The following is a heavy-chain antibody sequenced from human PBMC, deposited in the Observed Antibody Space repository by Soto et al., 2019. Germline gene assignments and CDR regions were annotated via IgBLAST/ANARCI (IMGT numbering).Heavy chain of an antibody. V-gene: IGHV4-34*01. D-gene: IGHD3-3*01. CDR3: ARGQILAYYDFWSGRPYWFDP. J-gene: IGHJ5*02. CDR2: INHSGSA. Sequence: KSSETLSLTCAVYGGSFSGYYWSWIRQPPGKGLEWIGEINHSGSANYNPSLKSRVTISVDTSKNQFSLKLSSVTAADTAVYYCARGQILAYYDFWSGRPYWFDPWGQGTLVTVSS. CDR1: GGSFSGYY.